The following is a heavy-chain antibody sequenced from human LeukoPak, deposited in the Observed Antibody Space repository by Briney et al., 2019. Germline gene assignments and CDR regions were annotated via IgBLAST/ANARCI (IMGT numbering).Heavy chain of an antibody. D-gene: IGHD4-11*01. CDR1: GGTFSSYA. CDR2: IIPIFGTA. V-gene: IGHV1-69*13. J-gene: IGHJ6*02. Sequence: GASVKVSCKASGGTFSSYAISWVRQAPGQGLEWMGGIIPIFGTANYAQKFQGRVTITADESTSTAYMELSSLRSEDTAVYYCARDSTTDVDTGLLRYYGMDVWGQGTTVTVSS. CDR3: ARDSTTDVDTGLLRYYGMDV.